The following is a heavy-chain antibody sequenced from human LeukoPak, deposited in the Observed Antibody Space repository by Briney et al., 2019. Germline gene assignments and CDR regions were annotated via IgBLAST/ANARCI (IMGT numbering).Heavy chain of an antibody. Sequence: PSETLSLTCTVSGGSVSSGNYYWNWIRQSPGKGLEWIGNIYNSGSTNYNPSLKNRVSIPVDTSNNQFSLSFRSVPAADTAVYYCARVGGTMHYWGQGTPVTVSS. D-gene: IGHD4-23*01. CDR1: GGSVSSGNYY. J-gene: IGHJ4*02. CDR2: IYNSGST. CDR3: ARVGGTMHY. V-gene: IGHV4-61*01.